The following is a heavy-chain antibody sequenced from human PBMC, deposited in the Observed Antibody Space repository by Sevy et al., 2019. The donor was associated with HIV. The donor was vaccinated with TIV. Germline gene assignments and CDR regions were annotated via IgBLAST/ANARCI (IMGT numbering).Heavy chain of an antibody. CDR1: GFSFSNYA. CDR2: ISGDGGST. CDR3: TVGVIIAVRGYFDY. J-gene: IGHJ4*02. D-gene: IGHD6-19*01. Sequence: GGSLRLSCAASGFSFSNYAMSWVRQAPGKGLEWVAGISGDGGSTYYADSVKGRFTISRDNSENTLHLEMNSLRAEDTAVYYSTVGVIIAVRGYFDYWGQGTLVTVSS. V-gene: IGHV3-23*01.